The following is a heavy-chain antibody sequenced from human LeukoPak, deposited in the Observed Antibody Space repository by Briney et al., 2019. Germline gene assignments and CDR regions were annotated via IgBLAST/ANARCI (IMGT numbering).Heavy chain of an antibody. J-gene: IGHJ3*02. Sequence: SETLSLTCTVSGGSISSGGYYWSWIRQHPGKGLEWIGYIYYSGSTYYNPSLKSRVTISVDTSKNQFSLKLSSVTAADTAVYYCARDYGDYVAFDIWGQETMVTVSS. CDR3: ARDYGDYVAFDI. V-gene: IGHV4-31*03. D-gene: IGHD4-17*01. CDR1: GGSISSGGYY. CDR2: IYYSGST.